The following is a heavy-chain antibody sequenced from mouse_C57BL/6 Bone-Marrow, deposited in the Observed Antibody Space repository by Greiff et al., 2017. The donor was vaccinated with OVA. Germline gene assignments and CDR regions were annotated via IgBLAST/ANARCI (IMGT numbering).Heavy chain of an antibody. CDR1: GYSFTGYF. Sequence: VLVKQSGPELVKPGDSVKISCKASGYSFTGYFMNWVMQSHGKSLEWIGHINPYNGDTYYNQKFKGKATLSVDKSSSTAHMQLRSLTSEDSAVYYCARYDDSSWFACWGQGTLVTVSA. J-gene: IGHJ3*01. D-gene: IGHD2-13*01. V-gene: IGHV1-20*01. CDR2: INPYNGDT. CDR3: ARYDDSSWFAC.